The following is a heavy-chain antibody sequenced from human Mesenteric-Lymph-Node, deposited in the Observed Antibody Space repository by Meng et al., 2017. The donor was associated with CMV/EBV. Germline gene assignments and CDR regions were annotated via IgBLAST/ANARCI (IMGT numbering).Heavy chain of an antibody. CDR1: GFTFSSYF. Sequence: GGSLRLSCAASGFTFSSYFMNWVRQAPGKGLEWVSSISTSSTYTYYADSVKGRFTISRDNAKNSLYLQMNSLRAEDTAVYYCARRRDYFDYWGQGALVTVSS. J-gene: IGHJ4*02. V-gene: IGHV3-21*04. CDR2: ISTSSTYT. CDR3: ARRRDYFDY.